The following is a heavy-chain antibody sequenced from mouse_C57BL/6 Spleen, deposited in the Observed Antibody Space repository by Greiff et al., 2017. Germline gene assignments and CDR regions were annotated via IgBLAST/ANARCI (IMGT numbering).Heavy chain of an antibody. J-gene: IGHJ4*01. CDR3: ARGGLGGAMDY. V-gene: IGHV1-26*01. Sequence: EVQLQQSGPELVKPGASVKISCKASGYTFTDYYMNWVKQSHGKSLEWIGDINPNNGGTSYNQKFKGKATLTVDKSSSTAYMELSSLTYEDSAVYYCARGGLGGAMDYWGQGTSVTVSS. CDR1: GYTFTDYY. CDR2: INPNNGGT. D-gene: IGHD2-4*01.